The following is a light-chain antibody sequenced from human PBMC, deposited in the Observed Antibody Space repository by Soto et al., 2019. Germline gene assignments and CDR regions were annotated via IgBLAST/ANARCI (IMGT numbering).Light chain of an antibody. CDR2: DVS. Sequence: QSALTQPASVSGSPGQSITISCTGTSSDVGGYNYVSWYQQHPGKVPKLMIYDVSNRPSEVSNRFSGSKSGNTASLTISGLQAEDEADYYCSSYTSSSTLCVFGTGTKVTVL. CDR3: SSYTSSSTLCV. CDR1: SSDVGGYNY. V-gene: IGLV2-14*03. J-gene: IGLJ1*01.